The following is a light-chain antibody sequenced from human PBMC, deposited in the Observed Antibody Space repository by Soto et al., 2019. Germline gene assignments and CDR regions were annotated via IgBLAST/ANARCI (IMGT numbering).Light chain of an antibody. J-gene: IGKJ1*01. CDR1: QSVSIW. CDR3: QQFNTSPWT. V-gene: IGKV1-5*03. CDR2: KSS. Sequence: DIQMTQSPSTVSAYVGDSVTITCRASQSVSIWLAWYQQKPGRAPKLLIYKSSILESGVPSRFSGSGSGTEFTLTISSLQPDDFATYYYQQFNTSPWTFGQGTKVDIK.